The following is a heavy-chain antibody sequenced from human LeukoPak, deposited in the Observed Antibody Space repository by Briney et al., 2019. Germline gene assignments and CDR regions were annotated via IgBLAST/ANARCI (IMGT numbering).Heavy chain of an antibody. V-gene: IGHV3-66*04. J-gene: IGHJ4*02. CDR3: ARLHYDVLTGPFDY. D-gene: IGHD3-9*01. CDR1: GITVSTNY. Sequence: GGSLRLSCAASGITVSTNYMSWIRQAPGKGLEWVAIIYSGGGTYYADSVKGRFTISRENSKNTLWLQMNSLRAEDTAVYYCARLHYDVLTGPFDYWGQGTLVTVSS. CDR2: IYSGGGT.